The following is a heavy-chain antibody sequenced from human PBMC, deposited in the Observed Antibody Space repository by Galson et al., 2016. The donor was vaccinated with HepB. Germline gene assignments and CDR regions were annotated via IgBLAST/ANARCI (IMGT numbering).Heavy chain of an antibody. CDR3: ARWRGSGEIWHIDY. CDR2: TTGDSNYI. Sequence: SLRLSCAASGFTFSSYHMTWVRQAPGEGLEWVSSTTGDSNYIRYADSVRGRFTISRDNAKNSLYLQMNSLRAEDTAVYYCARWRGSGEIWHIDYWGQGTLVTVSS. V-gene: IGHV3-21*01. J-gene: IGHJ4*02. CDR1: GFTFSSYH. D-gene: IGHD2-15*01.